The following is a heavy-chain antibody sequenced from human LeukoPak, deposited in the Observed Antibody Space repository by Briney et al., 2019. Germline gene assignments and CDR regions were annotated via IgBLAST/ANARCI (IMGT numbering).Heavy chain of an antibody. V-gene: IGHV1-3*01. D-gene: IGHD3-22*01. CDR3: AREVREHYDSSGHFDY. CDR2: INAGNGNT. Sequence: EASVKVSCKASGYTFTSYAMHWVRQAPGQRLEWMGWINAGNGNTKYSQKFQGRVTITRDTSANTAYMELSSLRSEDTAVYYCAREVREHYDSSGHFDYWGQGTLVTVSS. CDR1: GYTFTSYA. J-gene: IGHJ4*02.